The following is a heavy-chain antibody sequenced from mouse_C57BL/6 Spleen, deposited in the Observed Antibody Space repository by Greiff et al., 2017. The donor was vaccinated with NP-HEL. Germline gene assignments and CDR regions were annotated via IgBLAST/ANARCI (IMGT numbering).Heavy chain of an antibody. CDR2: INPSSGYT. CDR1: GYTFTSYT. Sequence: VQLHQSGAELARPGASVKMSCKASGYTFTSYTMHWVKQRPGQGLEWIGYINPSSGYTKYNQKFKDKATLTADKSSSTAYMQLSSLTSEDSAVYYCARDDYVAYWGQGTLVTVSA. J-gene: IGHJ3*01. V-gene: IGHV1-4*01. CDR3: ARDDYVAY. D-gene: IGHD1-1*01.